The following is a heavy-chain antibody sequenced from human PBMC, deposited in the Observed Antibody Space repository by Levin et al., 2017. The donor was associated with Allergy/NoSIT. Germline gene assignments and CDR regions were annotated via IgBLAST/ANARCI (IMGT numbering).Heavy chain of an antibody. CDR1: GYAFSSYY. CDR2: INAKGGST. D-gene: IGHD1-26*01. Sequence: ASVKVSCKASGYAFSSYYVHWVRQAPGQGLEWVGIINAKGGSTTYAQNFQGRVTMTRDTSTSTVYMELSSLRSEDTAVYYCARDHIVGRTKYYYYGMDVWGQGTTVTVSS. J-gene: IGHJ6*02. V-gene: IGHV1-46*01. CDR3: ARDHIVGRTKYYYYGMDV.